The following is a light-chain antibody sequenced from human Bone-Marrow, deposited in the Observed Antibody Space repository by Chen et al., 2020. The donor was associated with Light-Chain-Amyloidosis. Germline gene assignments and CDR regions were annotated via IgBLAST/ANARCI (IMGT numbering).Light chain of an antibody. CDR3: QSADSSGTYEVI. CDR1: DLPTKY. V-gene: IGLV3-25*03. Sequence: SYELTQPPSVSVSPGQTARITCSGDDLPTKYAYWYQQKPGQAPVLVIHRDPERPSGISERFSGSSSGTTATLTISGVQAEDEADYHCQSADSSGTYEVIFGGGTKPTVL. CDR2: RDP. J-gene: IGLJ2*01.